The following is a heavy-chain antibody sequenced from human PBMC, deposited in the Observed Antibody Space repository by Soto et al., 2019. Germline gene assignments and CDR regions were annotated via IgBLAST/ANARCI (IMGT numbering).Heavy chain of an antibody. CDR2: IYYSGST. CDR1: GGSISSSSYY. V-gene: IGHV4-39*01. CDR3: ARGGVAVAETNFDY. Sequence: QLQLQESGPGLVKPSETLSLTCTVSGGSISSSSYYWGWIRQPPGKGLEWIGSIYYSGSTYYNPSLKSRVTISVDTSKNQFSLKLSSVTAADTAVYYCARGGVAVAETNFDYWGQGTLVTVSS. D-gene: IGHD6-19*01. J-gene: IGHJ4*02.